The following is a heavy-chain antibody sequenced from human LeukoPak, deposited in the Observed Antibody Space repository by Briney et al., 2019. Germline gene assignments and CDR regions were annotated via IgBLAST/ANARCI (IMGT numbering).Heavy chain of an antibody. J-gene: IGHJ4*02. Sequence: GGSLRLSCAASGFTFSSYGMHWVRQAPGKGLEWVAVIWYDGSNKYYADSVKGRFTISRDNSKNTLYLQMNSLRAEDTAVYYCARSHYGDYRLYYFDYWGQGTLVTVSS. CDR3: ARSHYGDYRLYYFDY. D-gene: IGHD4-17*01. V-gene: IGHV3-33*01. CDR2: IWYDGSNK. CDR1: GFTFSSYG.